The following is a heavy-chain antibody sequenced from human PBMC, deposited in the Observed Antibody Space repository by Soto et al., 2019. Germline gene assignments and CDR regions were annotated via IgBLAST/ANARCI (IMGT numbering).Heavy chain of an antibody. J-gene: IGHJ4*02. CDR1: GFTFSSYA. CDR2: INSRGGST. D-gene: IGHD2-2*01. CDR3: AKDRSSTSCYAFDE. V-gene: IGHV3-23*01. Sequence: PGGSLRLSCAASGFTFSSYAMSWVRQAPGKGLEWVSAINSRGGSTYYADSVKGRFTISRDSSKNTLYLQMNSLRAEDTAVYYCAKDRSSTSCYAFDEWGQGTLVTVSS.